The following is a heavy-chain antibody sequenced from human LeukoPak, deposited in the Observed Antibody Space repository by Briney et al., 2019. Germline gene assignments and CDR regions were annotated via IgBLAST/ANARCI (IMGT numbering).Heavy chain of an antibody. CDR3: TRESGAFSPFGI. CDR1: GGSIITTNW. Sequence: SETLSLTCAVSGGSIITTNWWSWIRQPPGKGLEWIGEVHLNGATHYNPSLGSRVSMSIDKSKNHMSLKLTSVTAADTAIYYCTRESGAFSPFGIWGQGNLLTVSS. CDR2: VHLNGAT. D-gene: IGHD1-26*01. J-gene: IGHJ1*01. V-gene: IGHV4-4*02.